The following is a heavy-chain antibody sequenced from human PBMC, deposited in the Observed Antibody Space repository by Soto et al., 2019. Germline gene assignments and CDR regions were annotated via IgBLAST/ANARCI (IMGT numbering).Heavy chain of an antibody. CDR1: GFTFSSYG. CDR3: AKDTSSGPFDY. Sequence: GGSLRLSCAASGFTFSSYGMHWVRQAPGKGLEWVAVISYDGSNKYYADSVKGRFTISRDNSKNTLYLQMNSLRAEDTAVYYCAKDTSSGPFDYWGQGTLVTVS. D-gene: IGHD3-22*01. J-gene: IGHJ4*02. CDR2: ISYDGSNK. V-gene: IGHV3-30*18.